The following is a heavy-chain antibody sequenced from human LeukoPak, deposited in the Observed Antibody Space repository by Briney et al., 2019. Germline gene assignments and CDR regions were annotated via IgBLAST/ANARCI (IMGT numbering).Heavy chain of an antibody. Sequence: GGSLRLSCAASGFTFSSYAMGWVRQAPGKGLEWVSGISGSGGRTSYADSVKGRFTIARDKSKNKLYLQMNSLRAEDTAVYYCAKDRDVWGSLLDYWGQGTLVTVSS. V-gene: IGHV3-23*01. CDR3: AKDRDVWGSLLDY. J-gene: IGHJ4*02. CDR1: GFTFSSYA. CDR2: ISGSGGRT. D-gene: IGHD3-16*01.